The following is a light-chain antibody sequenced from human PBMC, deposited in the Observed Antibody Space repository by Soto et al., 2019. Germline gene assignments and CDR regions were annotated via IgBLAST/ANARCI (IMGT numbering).Light chain of an antibody. CDR2: GAF. CDR1: QSVDSHF. V-gene: IGKV3-20*01. CDR3: LHYGSSLPFT. J-gene: IGKJ2*01. Sequence: EIVVTQSPGTLSLSPGEGAPVPCGALQSVDSHFLSWYQQRPGQAPRLLIYGAFTRAPGIPERFSGSGSGTDFTLTITSLEPEDFAVYYCLHYGSSLPFTFGQGTRLEIK.